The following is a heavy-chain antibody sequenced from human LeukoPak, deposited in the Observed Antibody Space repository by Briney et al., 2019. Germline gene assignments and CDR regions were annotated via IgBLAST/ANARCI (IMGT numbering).Heavy chain of an antibody. CDR1: GFTFSSYA. D-gene: IGHD5-12*01. J-gene: IGHJ6*03. Sequence: PGGSLRLSCAASGFTFSSYAMHWVRQAPGKGLEWVAVISYDGSNKYYADSVKGRFTISRDNSKNTLYLQMNSLRAEDTAVYYCARDGGYSGYELYYYYYYMDVWGKGTTVTVSS. V-gene: IGHV3-30*04. CDR2: ISYDGSNK. CDR3: ARDGGYSGYELYYYYYYMDV.